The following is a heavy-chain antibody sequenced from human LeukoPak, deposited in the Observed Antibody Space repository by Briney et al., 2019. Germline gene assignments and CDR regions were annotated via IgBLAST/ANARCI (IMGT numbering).Heavy chain of an antibody. J-gene: IGHJ5*02. CDR2: IKQDRSEK. V-gene: IGHV3-7*01. Sequence: GGSLRLSCAASGFTFTNYWMSWVRQAPGKGLELVANIKQDRSEKYYVDPVKGRFTISRDNAKNSLYLQMNSLRAEDTAVYYCARHSRTYYSLGRFDPWGQGTLVTVSS. CDR3: ARHSRTYYSLGRFDP. CDR1: GFTFTNYW. D-gene: IGHD3-22*01.